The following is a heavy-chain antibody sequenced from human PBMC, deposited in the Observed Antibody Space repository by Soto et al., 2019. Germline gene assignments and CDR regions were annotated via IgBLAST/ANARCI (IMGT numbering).Heavy chain of an antibody. CDR2: INPSGGST. CDR1: GYTFTSYY. V-gene: IGHV1-46*01. CDR3: ARDLTAADY. D-gene: IGHD2-21*02. J-gene: IGHJ4*02. Sequence: QVQLMQSGAEVKKPGASVTISCKASGYTFTSYYIHWVRQAPRQGLEWMAIINPSGGSTNYAQKFQGRVTVTRDTSTSTVNMELSSLSSEDTAVYYCARDLTAADYWGPGTLVTVSS.